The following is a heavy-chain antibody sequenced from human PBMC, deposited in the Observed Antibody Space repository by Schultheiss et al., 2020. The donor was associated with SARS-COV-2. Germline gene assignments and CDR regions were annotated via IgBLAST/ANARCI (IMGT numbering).Heavy chain of an antibody. Sequence: SETLSLTCSVSGSSITGFFWTWIRQPPGKGLEWIGYMYYSVNTWYNPSLKSRVTISGDTSKNQFSLTLSSVTAADTAVYYCARATRVESLFSVRGGSFDFWGRGALVTVSS. J-gene: IGHJ4*02. CDR1: GSSITGFF. CDR2: MYYSVNT. CDR3: ARATRVESLFSVRGGSFDF. V-gene: IGHV4-59*01. D-gene: IGHD5-24*01.